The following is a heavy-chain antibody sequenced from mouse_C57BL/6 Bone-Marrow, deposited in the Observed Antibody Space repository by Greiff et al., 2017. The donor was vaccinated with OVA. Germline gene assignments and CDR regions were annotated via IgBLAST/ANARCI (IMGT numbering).Heavy chain of an antibody. D-gene: IGHD1-1*01. CDR2: IYPGSGST. CDR3: ARPFYYYGSSPLDD. CDR1: GYTFTSYW. Sequence: QVQLQQPGAELVKPGASVKMSCKASGYTFTSYWITWVKQRPGQGLEWIGDIYPGSGSTNYNEKFKSKATLTVDTSSSTAYLQLSSLTSEDSAVYYFARPFYYYGSSPLDDWGQGTTLTVSS. V-gene: IGHV1-55*01. J-gene: IGHJ2*01.